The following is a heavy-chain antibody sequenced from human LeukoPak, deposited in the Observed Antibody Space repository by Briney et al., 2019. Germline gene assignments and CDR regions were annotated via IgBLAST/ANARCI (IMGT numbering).Heavy chain of an antibody. D-gene: IGHD3-16*01. CDR2: INHSGST. Sequence: PSETLSLTCAVYGGSFSGYYWSWIRQPPGKGLEWIGEINHSGSTNYNPSLKGRVTISVDTSKNQFSLKLSSVTAADTALYYCARGEYDYAWGSYSPNAFAMWGQGTMVTVSS. J-gene: IGHJ3*02. CDR3: ARGEYDYAWGSYSPNAFAM. CDR1: GGSFSGYY. V-gene: IGHV4-34*01.